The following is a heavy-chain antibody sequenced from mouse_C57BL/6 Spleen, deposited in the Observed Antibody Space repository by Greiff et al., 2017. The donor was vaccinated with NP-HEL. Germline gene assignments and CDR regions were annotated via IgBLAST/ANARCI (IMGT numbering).Heavy chain of an antibody. J-gene: IGHJ2*01. CDR3: AREKEYYGVDY. Sequence: VQLQESGPGLVQPSQSLSITCTVSGFSLTSSGVHWVRQSPGTGLEWLGVIWSGGSTDYNAAFISRLSISKDNSKSQVFFKINSLQADDTDLYYSAREKEYYGVDYWGQGTPLTLSS. V-gene: IGHV2-2*01. CDR2: IWSGGST. CDR1: GFSLTSSG. D-gene: IGHD1-1*01.